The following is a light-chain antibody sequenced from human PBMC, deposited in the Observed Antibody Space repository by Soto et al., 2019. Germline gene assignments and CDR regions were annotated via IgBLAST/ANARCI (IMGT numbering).Light chain of an antibody. J-gene: IGLJ3*02. CDR1: NIGSKS. CDR3: QVWDSSSDLWV. Sequence: SYELTQPPSVSVAPGKTARITCGGNNIGSKSVHWYQQKPGQAPVLVIYYDSDRPSGIPERFSGSNSGNTATLTISRVEAGDEADYYCQVWDSSSDLWVFGGGTKVTV. CDR2: YDS. V-gene: IGLV3-21*04.